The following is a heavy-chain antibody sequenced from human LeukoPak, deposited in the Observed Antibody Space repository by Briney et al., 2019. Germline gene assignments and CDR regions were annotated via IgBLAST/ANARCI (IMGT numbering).Heavy chain of an antibody. Sequence: SETLTLTCTVSGVSFSRHYWNWIRQPPGKGLEWIAYIYYSGSTNYNPSLKSRVTISVDTSKNQFSLKLSTVTAADTAAYYCARGREQYWPAPDQLWGQGTLVTVSA. CDR2: IYYSGST. CDR1: GVSFSRHY. J-gene: IGHJ4*02. V-gene: IGHV4-59*11. D-gene: IGHD2/OR15-2a*01. CDR3: ARGREQYWPAPDQL.